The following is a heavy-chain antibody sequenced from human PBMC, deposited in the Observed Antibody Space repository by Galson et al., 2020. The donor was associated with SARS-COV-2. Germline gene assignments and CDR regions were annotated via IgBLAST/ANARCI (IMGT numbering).Heavy chain of an antibody. CDR1: GFTFSSYS. CDR3: ARSDLSPYKYQYDSSGYRDYYGY. CDR2: ISGSGSTI. Sequence: GGSLRLSCAASGFTFSSYSLNWVRQAPGKGLEWVSYISGSGSTIYYADSVKGRFTISRDNAKKSMFLQMNSLRDADTAVYYCARSDLSPYKYQYDSSGYRDYYGYWGQGTLVTVSS. J-gene: IGHJ4*02. D-gene: IGHD3-22*01. V-gene: IGHV3-48*02.